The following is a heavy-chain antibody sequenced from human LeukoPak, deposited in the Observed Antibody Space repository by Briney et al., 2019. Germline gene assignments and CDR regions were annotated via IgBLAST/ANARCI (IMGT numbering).Heavy chain of an antibody. CDR1: GFTVSSNY. CDR2: IYSGGST. J-gene: IGHJ4*02. CDR3: ARDRGYYDSSGFDY. V-gene: IGHV3-66*01. Sequence: GGSLRLSCAASGFTVSSNYMSWVRQAPGKGLEWVSVIYSGGSTYYADSVKGRFTISRDNSKNTLYLQMNSLRAEDTAVYYRARDRGYYDSSGFDYWGQGTLVTVSS. D-gene: IGHD3-22*01.